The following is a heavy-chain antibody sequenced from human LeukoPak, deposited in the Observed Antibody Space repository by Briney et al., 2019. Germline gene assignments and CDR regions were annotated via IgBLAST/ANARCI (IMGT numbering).Heavy chain of an antibody. V-gene: IGHV1-24*01. CDR3: ATFGIVVVTPDAFDI. CDR2: FDPEDGET. Sequence: ASVKVFCKVSGYTLTELSMHWVRQAPGKGLEWMGGFDPEDGETIYAQKFQGRVTMTEDTSTDTAYMELSSLRSEDTAVYYCATFGIVVVTPDAFDIWGQGTMVTVSS. D-gene: IGHD3-22*01. J-gene: IGHJ3*02. CDR1: GYTLTELS.